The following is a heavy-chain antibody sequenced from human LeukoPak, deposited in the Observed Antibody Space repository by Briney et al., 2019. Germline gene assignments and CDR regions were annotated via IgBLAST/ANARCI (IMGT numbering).Heavy chain of an antibody. CDR2: IYSSGAT. CDR1: GFTVSTNY. D-gene: IGHD5-24*01. J-gene: IGHJ6*02. Sequence: PGGSLRLSCAASGFTVSTNYMSWDRQAPGKGLEWVSVIYSSGATYYADSVKGRFTVSRDNSKNTLYVQMNSLRDEDTAVYYCVRMASNYYGMDVWGQGTTVTVSS. CDR3: VRMASNYYGMDV. V-gene: IGHV3-53*01.